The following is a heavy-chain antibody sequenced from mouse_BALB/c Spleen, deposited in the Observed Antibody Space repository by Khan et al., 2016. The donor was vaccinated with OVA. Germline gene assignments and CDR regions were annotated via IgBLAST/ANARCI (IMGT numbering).Heavy chain of an antibody. D-gene: IGHD1-1*01. J-gene: IGHJ2*01. Sequence: EVKLQESGPGLVKPSQSLSLTCTVTGYSITSGYAWNWIRQFPGNKLEWMGYISYSGGTSYNPSLKSRISITRDTSKNQFFLQLNSVTTEDTATYNCARGNYYGYYFDYWGQGTPLTVSS. CDR2: ISYSGGT. CDR3: ARGNYYGYYFDY. CDR1: GYSITSGYA. V-gene: IGHV3-2*02.